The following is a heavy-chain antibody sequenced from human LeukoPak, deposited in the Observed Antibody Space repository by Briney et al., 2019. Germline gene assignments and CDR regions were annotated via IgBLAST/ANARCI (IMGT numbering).Heavy chain of an antibody. CDR1: GFTFSNYN. CDR2: IYTSGST. V-gene: IGHV3-53*01. J-gene: IGHJ4*02. Sequence: GSLRLSCAASGFTFSNYNMNWVRQAPGKGLEWVSLIYTSGSTYYADSVKGRFTISRDNSKNTLYLQMNSLRAEDTAVYYCARVTTSGSYKFDYWGQGTLVTVSS. CDR3: ARVTTSGSYKFDY. D-gene: IGHD3-10*01.